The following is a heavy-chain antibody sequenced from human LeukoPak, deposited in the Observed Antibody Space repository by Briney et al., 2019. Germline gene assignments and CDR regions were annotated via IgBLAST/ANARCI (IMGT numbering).Heavy chain of an antibody. V-gene: IGHV3-30*02. J-gene: IGHJ4*02. CDR1: GFTFSSYG. D-gene: IGHD6-13*01. CDR2: IRYDGSNK. Sequence: GGSLRLSCAASGFTFSSYGMHWVRQAPGKGLEWVAFIRYDGSNKYYADSVKGRFTISRDNSKNTLYLQMNSLTAEDTAVYYCANVPGIAAAEGCWGQGTLVTVSS. CDR3: ANVPGIAAAEGC.